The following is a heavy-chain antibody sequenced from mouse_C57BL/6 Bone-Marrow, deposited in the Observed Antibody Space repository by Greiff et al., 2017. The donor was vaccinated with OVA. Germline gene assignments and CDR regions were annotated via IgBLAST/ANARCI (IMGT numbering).Heavy chain of an antibody. D-gene: IGHD1-1*01. Sequence: QVQLQQSGPGLVAPSQSLSITCTVSGFSLTSYGVDWVRQPPGKGLEWLGVIWGGGSTNYNSALMSRLSISKDNSKSQVFLKMNSLQTDDTAMYYCAKRAYYYGSSYVGYFDVWGTGTTVTVSS. CDR3: AKRAYYYGSSYVGYFDV. J-gene: IGHJ1*03. CDR1: GFSLTSYG. V-gene: IGHV2-9*01. CDR2: IWGGGST.